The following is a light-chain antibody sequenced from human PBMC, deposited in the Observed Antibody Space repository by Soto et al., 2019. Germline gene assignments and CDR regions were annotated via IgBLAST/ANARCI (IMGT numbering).Light chain of an antibody. CDR1: SSDVGGYNF. CDR3: SSCTSSSTLV. V-gene: IGLV2-14*01. CDR2: DVT. Sequence: QSVLTQPASVSGSPGQSITISCTGTSSDVGGYNFVSWYQQHTGKAPKLMIYDVTNRPSGVSNRFSGSKSGNTASLTISGLQAEDEADYYCSSCTSSSTLVFGGGTKLTVL. J-gene: IGLJ2*01.